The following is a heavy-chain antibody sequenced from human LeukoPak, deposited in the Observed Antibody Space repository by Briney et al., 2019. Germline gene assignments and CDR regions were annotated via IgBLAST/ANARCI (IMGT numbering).Heavy chain of an antibody. CDR3: ARDFGGV. V-gene: IGHV3-66*01. Sequence: GGSLRLSCAASGFTFSSYSMSWVRQAPGKGLEWVSVIYSGGSTYYADSVKGRFTISRDNSKNTLYLQMNSLRAEDTAVYYCARDFGGVWGQGTTVTVSS. J-gene: IGHJ6*02. CDR2: IYSGGST. CDR1: GFTFSSYS. D-gene: IGHD2-15*01.